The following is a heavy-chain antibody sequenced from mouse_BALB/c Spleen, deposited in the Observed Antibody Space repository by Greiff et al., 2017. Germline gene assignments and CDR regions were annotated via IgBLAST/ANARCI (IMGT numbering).Heavy chain of an antibody. V-gene: IGHV1-5*01. J-gene: IGHJ2*01. Sequence: VQLQQSGTVLVRPGASVKMSCTASGYTFTSYWMHWVKQRPGQGLEWIGAIYPGNGNTSYNQKFKGKATLTAVTSTSTAYLELSSLTDEDSAVYDCARRGVDYLDYWGQGTTLTVSS. CDR3: ARRGVDYLDY. D-gene: IGHD1-3*01. CDR2: IYPGNGNT. CDR1: GYTFTSYW.